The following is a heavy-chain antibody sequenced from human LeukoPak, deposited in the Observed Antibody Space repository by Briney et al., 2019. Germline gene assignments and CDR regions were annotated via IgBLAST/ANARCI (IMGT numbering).Heavy chain of an antibody. D-gene: IGHD6-13*01. CDR1: DYSIGSGYS. Sequence: PSETLSLTCTVSDYSIGSGYSWGWIRQPPGKGLEWIATISHDGTTFYNPSLKSRVTMTLDTSKNQFSLQLTSVTPEDTALYYCARTGIAAGTTTYLDNWGQGTLVTVSS. J-gene: IGHJ4*02. CDR3: ARTGIAAGTTTYLDN. V-gene: IGHV4-38-2*02. CDR2: ISHDGTT.